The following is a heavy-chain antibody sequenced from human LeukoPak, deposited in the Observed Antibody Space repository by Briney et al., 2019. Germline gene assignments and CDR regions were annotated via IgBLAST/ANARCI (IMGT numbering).Heavy chain of an antibody. CDR1: GGSISSYY. J-gene: IGHJ2*01. Sequence: PSETLSLTCTVSGGSISSYYWSWIRQPPGKGLEWIGYIYYSGSTNYNPSLKSRVTISVDTSKNQFSLKLSSVTAADTAVYYCASNYGGNGYWYFDLWGRGTLVTVSS. D-gene: IGHD4-23*01. CDR2: IYYSGST. CDR3: ASNYGGNGYWYFDL. V-gene: IGHV4-59*01.